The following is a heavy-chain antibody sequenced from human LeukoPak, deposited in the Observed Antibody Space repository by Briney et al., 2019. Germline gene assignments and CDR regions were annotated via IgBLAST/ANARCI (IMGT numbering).Heavy chain of an antibody. Sequence: PSETLSLTCAVSGGSFSAHYWTWIRQPPGQGLQWVGEIHPSGITNYTPSLKSRVTISVDTTQNQFSLKLTSVTAADTAVYYCAISTYTSGWYFDLWGRGTLVTVSS. CDR1: GGSFSAHY. CDR3: AISTYTSGWYFDL. J-gene: IGHJ2*01. V-gene: IGHV4-34*01. D-gene: IGHD6-19*01. CDR2: IHPSGIT.